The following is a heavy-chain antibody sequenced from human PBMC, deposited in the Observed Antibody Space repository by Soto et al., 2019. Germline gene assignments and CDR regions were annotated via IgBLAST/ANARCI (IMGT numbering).Heavy chain of an antibody. Sequence: QVQLQQWGAGLLKPSETLSLTCAVYGGSFSGYYWTWIRQSPEQGLEWIGEVNPSGTTYYNPSLQTRVTISVHTPKDQFSLKMSSVTAADPAVYYCARGIGYCSSINCYSSRRLRFDSWGQGTLVTVSS. CDR2: VNPSGTT. D-gene: IGHD2-2*01. V-gene: IGHV4-34*01. CDR3: ARGIGYCSSINCYSSRRLRFDS. J-gene: IGHJ4*02. CDR1: GGSFSGYY.